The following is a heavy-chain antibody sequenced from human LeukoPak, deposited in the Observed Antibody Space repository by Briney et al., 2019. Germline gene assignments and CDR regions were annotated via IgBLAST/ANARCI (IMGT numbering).Heavy chain of an antibody. CDR3: AREVRTGVGATDY. D-gene: IGHD1-26*01. Sequence: GASVKVSCKASGYTFSNYLMHWVRQAPGQGLEWVGIINPRGDGTSYAQKFQGRVTVTRDTSTSTLYMDLSSLRSEDTAVYYCAREVRTGVGATDYWGQGTLVTVSS. V-gene: IGHV1-46*01. J-gene: IGHJ4*02. CDR2: INPRGDGT. CDR1: GYTFSNYL.